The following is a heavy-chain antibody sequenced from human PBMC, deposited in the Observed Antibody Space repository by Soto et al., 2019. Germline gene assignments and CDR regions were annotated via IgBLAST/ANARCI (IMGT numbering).Heavy chain of an antibody. CDR2: ISRSSSYI. CDR3: ARDLPERATPLPVDY. V-gene: IGHV3-21*01. D-gene: IGHD1-26*01. Sequence: GGSLSLSCAASGFTFSSYSMNWVRQAPGKGLEWVSSISRSSSYIYYADSVKGRFTISRDNAKNSLYLQMNSLRAEDTAVYYCARDLPERATPLPVDYWGQGTLVTVSS. J-gene: IGHJ4*02. CDR1: GFTFSSYS.